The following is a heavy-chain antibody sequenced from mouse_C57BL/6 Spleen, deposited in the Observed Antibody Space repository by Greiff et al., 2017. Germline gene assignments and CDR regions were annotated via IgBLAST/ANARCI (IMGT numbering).Heavy chain of an antibody. J-gene: IGHJ4*01. CDR1: GFTFSDYG. Sequence: EVQRVESGGGLVKPGGSLKLSCAASGFTFSDYGMHWVRQAPEKGLEWVAYISSGSSTIYYADTVKGRFTISRDNAKNTLFLQMTSLRSEDTAMYYCASLLSLYAMDYWGQGTSVTVSS. CDR2: ISSGSSTI. V-gene: IGHV5-17*01. D-gene: IGHD2-1*01. CDR3: ASLLSLYAMDY.